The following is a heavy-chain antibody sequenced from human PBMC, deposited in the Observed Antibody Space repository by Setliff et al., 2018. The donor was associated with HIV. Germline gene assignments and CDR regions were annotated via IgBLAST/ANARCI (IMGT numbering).Heavy chain of an antibody. D-gene: IGHD4-17*01. CDR3: ARGLYGDYGGDLNWLDP. J-gene: IGHJ5*02. Sequence: ASVKVSCKTSGYNFENYAINWVRQAPGQGLEWMGWINANSGSPTYAQAFTGRFLFSVDTAVATAYLQINNLKTEDTAVYFCARGLYGDYGGDLNWLDPWGQGTRVTVSS. V-gene: IGHV7-4-1*02. CDR2: INANSGSP. CDR1: GYNFENYA.